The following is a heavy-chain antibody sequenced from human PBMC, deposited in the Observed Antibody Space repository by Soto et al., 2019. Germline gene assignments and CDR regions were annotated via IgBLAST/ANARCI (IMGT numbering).Heavy chain of an antibody. CDR3: ASCLGVDYDYGDKPLDY. Sequence: QVQLVQSGAEVKKPGSSVKVSCKASGGTFSSYAISWVRQAPGQGLEWMGGIIPIFGTANYAQKFQGRVTITADKSASTAYMELSSLRSEDTAVYYCASCLGVDYDYGDKPLDYWGQGTLVTVSS. J-gene: IGHJ4*02. D-gene: IGHD4-17*01. CDR1: GGTFSSYA. CDR2: IIPIFGTA. V-gene: IGHV1-69*06.